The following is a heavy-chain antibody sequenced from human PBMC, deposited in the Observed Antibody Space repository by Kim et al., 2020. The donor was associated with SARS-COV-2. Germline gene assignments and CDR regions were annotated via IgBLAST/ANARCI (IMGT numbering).Heavy chain of an antibody. Sequence: GGSLRLSCAASGFTFSSFGMTWVRQAPGKGLELVSSISSGVGRTYYADSVKGRFTISRDNSKNSLYLQMNSLGAEDTALYYCGSPGLQVRGLVDHWGQGTLVTVSS. J-gene: IGHJ5*02. CDR2: ISSGVGRT. CDR3: GSPGLQVRGLVDH. CDR1: GFTFSSFG. D-gene: IGHD3-10*01. V-gene: IGHV3-23*01.